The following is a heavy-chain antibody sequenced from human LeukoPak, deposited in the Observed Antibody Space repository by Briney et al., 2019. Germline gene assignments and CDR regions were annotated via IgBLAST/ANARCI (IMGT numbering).Heavy chain of an antibody. Sequence: ASVKVSCKASGYTFTSYAMHWVRQAPGQRLEWMGWINAGNGNTKYPQKFQGRVTITRDTSASTAYMELSSLRSEDTAVYYCARGGSGSYYSPREFDYWGQGTLVTVSS. D-gene: IGHD3-10*01. CDR2: INAGNGNT. CDR1: GYTFTSYA. J-gene: IGHJ4*02. V-gene: IGHV1-3*01. CDR3: ARGGSGSYYSPREFDY.